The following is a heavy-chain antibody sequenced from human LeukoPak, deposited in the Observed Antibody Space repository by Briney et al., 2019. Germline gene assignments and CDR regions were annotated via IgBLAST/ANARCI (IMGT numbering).Heavy chain of an antibody. V-gene: IGHV3-30-3*01. D-gene: IGHD4-17*01. J-gene: IGHJ4*02. CDR3: AKDGDLYGHADY. Sequence: GRSMKLSCAASVFTFISYSIHWVRQAPCKGREWVVCISYDGSKKYYADSLKGRFTISRDNSKKTLYLQMNSLRAEDTAVYYCAKDGDLYGHADYWGQGTLVTVSS. CDR1: VFTFISYS. CDR2: ISYDGSKK.